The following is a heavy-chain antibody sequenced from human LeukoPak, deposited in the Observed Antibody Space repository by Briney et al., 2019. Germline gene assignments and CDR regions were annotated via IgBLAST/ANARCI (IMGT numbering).Heavy chain of an antibody. CDR3: VKNNGWFHLAQ. CDR2: IKTDGSET. CDR1: GFNFRDHW. D-gene: IGHD6-19*01. J-gene: IGHJ4*02. V-gene: IGHV3-7*03. Sequence: GGSLRLSCAASGFNFRDHWMDWVRQAPGKGLEWVGHIKTDGSETYYLDSLRGRFSISRDNTNNALYLQMNSLRVEDTAVYYCVKNNGWFHLAQWGQGTLVTVTS.